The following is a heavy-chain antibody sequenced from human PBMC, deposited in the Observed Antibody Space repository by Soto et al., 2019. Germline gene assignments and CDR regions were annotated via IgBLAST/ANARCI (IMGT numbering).Heavy chain of an antibody. D-gene: IGHD5-12*01. J-gene: IGHJ4*02. Sequence: SETLSLTCTVSDDSISAYSWSWVRQPPGKGLEWIGNVHSSGNTKYNPSLKSRVTMSVDTSKNQFSLRLISVTAADTAIYYCAREGNLGRWLQPLDFWGQGTLVTVSS. CDR1: DDSISAYS. CDR2: VHSSGNT. CDR3: AREGNLGRWLQPLDF. V-gene: IGHV4-59*01.